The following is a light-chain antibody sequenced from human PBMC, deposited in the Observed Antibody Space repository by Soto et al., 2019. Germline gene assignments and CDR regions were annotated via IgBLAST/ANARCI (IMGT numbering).Light chain of an antibody. CDR1: SSDVGSDNL. J-gene: IGLJ3*02. Sequence: QSALTQPASVSGSPGQTVTISCTGTSSDVGSDNLVSCYQQQPGKAPQLMIYEGSKRPSGVSNRCSGSKSGSTAALTISGLQAEDEADDYCCSYGGSSPYSVFGGGTKLTVL. V-gene: IGLV2-23*01. CDR2: EGS. CDR3: CSYGGSSPYSV.